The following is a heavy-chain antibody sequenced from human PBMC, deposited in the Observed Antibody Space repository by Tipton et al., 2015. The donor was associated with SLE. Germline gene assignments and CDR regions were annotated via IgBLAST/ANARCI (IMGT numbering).Heavy chain of an antibody. D-gene: IGHD3-9*01. J-gene: IGHJ4*02. CDR2: INHSGST. CDR3: AREGNYDILTGYHLRGSFDY. Sequence: GLVKPSETLSLTCAVYGGSFSGYYWSWIRQPPGKGLEWIGEINHSGSTNYNPSLKSRVTISVDTSKNQFSLKLSSVTAADTAVYYCAREGNYDILTGYHLRGSFDYWGQGTLVTVSS. V-gene: IGHV4-34*01. CDR1: GGSFSGYY.